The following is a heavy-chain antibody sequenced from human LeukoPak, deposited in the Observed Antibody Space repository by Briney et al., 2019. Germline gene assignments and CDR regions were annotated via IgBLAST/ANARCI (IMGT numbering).Heavy chain of an antibody. J-gene: IGHJ4*02. CDR3: ARDQHGDYEGGFDY. CDR2: IYYSGST. D-gene: IGHD4-17*01. V-gene: IGHV4-59*01. CDR1: GGSISSYY. Sequence: PSETLSLTCTVSGGSISSYYWSWIRQPPGKGLEWIGYIYYSGSTNYNPSLRSRVTISVDTSKNQFSLKLSSVTAADTAVYYCARDQHGDYEGGFDYWGQGTLVTVSS.